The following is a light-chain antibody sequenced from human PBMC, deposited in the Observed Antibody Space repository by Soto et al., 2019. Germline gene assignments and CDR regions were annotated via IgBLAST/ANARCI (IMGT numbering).Light chain of an antibody. V-gene: IGLV3-21*02. CDR3: QVWGTSSDHP. CDR1: NIGAKS. J-gene: IGLJ1*01. CDR2: DDS. Sequence: SYELTQPPSVSVAPGQTARITCGGNNIGAKSVLWYQQKPGQAPVVVVYDDSDRHSGIPERFSGSNSGNTATLTISGVEAGDEADYYCQVWGTSSDHPFGTGTKVTVL.